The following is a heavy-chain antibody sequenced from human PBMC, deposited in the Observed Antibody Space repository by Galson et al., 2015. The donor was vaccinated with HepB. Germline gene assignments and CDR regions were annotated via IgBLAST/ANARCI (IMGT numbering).Heavy chain of an antibody. CDR2: ISPYNGNT. CDR3: ARGGGVFSGYYMDV. V-gene: IGHV1-18*01. CDR1: GYTFTSYG. D-gene: IGHD3-16*01. Sequence: SVKVSCKASGYTFTSYGFSWVRQAPGQGLEWMGWISPYNGNTNYAQKPQGSVSMTTDTSTSTAYIELRRLRSDDTAVYYCARGGGVFSGYYMDVWGKGTTVTVSS. J-gene: IGHJ6*03.